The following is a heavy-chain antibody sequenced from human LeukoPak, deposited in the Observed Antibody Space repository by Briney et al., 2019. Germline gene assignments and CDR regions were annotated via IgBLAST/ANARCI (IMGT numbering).Heavy chain of an antibody. CDR3: ARYYDFWSGYLPYFDY. J-gene: IGHJ4*02. Sequence: ASVKVSCKASGYTFTSYYMHWVRQAPGQGLEWMGIINPSGGSTSYAQKFQGRVTMTRDTSTSTAYMELRSLRSDDTAVYYCARYYDFWSGYLPYFDYWGQGTLVTVSS. CDR2: INPSGGST. CDR1: GYTFTSYY. D-gene: IGHD3-3*01. V-gene: IGHV1-46*01.